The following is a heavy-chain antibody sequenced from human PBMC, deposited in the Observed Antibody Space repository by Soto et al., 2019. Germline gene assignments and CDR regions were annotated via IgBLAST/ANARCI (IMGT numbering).Heavy chain of an antibody. CDR3: ASAWYYDFWSGYSPPRLDP. Sequence: ASVKGSCKASGYTFTGYYMHWVRQAPGQGLEWMGWINPNSGRTNYAQKFQGRVTMGRDTSISTAYMELSRLRSDDAAVYYCASAWYYDFWSGYSPPRLDPWGQGTLVTVSS. CDR1: GYTFTGYY. D-gene: IGHD3-3*01. V-gene: IGHV1-2*02. J-gene: IGHJ5*02. CDR2: INPNSGRT.